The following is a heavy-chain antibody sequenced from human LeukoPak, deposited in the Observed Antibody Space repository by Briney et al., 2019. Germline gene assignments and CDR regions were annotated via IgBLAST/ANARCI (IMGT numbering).Heavy chain of an antibody. CDR3: AKGRDIVARLPDY. Sequence: GRSLRLSCAASGFTFADYAMDWVRQAPGKGLEWVSGTSWYSGSIGYADSVKGRFTISRDNAKNSLYLQMNSLRAEDTALYYCAKGRDIVARLPDYWGQGTLVTVSS. CDR2: TSWYSGSI. J-gene: IGHJ4*02. D-gene: IGHD2-15*01. V-gene: IGHV3-9*01. CDR1: GFTFADYA.